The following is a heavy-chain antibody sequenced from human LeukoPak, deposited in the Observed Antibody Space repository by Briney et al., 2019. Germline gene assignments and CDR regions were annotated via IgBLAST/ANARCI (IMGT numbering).Heavy chain of an antibody. CDR3: AKVKRRITMIVVVIPRYFDL. CDR1: GFTFSSYA. Sequence: GALRLSCAASGFTFSSYAMSWVRQAPGKGLEWVSAISGSGGSTYYADSVKGRFTISRDNSKNTLYLQMNSLRAEDTAVYYCAKVKRRITMIVVVIPRYFDLWGRGTLVTVSS. CDR2: ISGSGGST. D-gene: IGHD3-22*01. V-gene: IGHV3-23*01. J-gene: IGHJ2*01.